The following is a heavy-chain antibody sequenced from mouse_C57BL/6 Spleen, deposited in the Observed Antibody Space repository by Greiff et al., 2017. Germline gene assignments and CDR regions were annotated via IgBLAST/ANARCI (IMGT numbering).Heavy chain of an antibody. CDR3: ARNYGYFDY. D-gene: IGHD1-1*01. J-gene: IGHJ2*01. Sequence: EVMLVESGGDLVKPGGSLQLSCAASGFTFSSSGMSWVRQTPDKRLEWVATIRSGGSYTYYPDSVKGRFTISRDNAKNTLYLQMSSLKSEDTAMYYCARNYGYFDYWGQGTTLTVSS. CDR2: IRSGGSYT. V-gene: IGHV5-6*01. CDR1: GFTFSSSG.